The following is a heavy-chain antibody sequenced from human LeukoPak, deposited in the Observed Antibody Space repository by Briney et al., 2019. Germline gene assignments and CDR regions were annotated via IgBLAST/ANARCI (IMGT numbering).Heavy chain of an antibody. Sequence: GGSLRLSCAASGFTFSSYGMHWVRQAPGKGLEWVAVISYDGSNKYYADSVKGRFTISRDNSKNTLYLQMNSLRAEDTAVCYCAKMDVDIVATTGLTFDYWGQGTLITVSS. D-gene: IGHD5-12*01. J-gene: IGHJ4*02. CDR2: ISYDGSNK. CDR1: GFTFSSYG. CDR3: AKMDVDIVATTGLTFDY. V-gene: IGHV3-30*18.